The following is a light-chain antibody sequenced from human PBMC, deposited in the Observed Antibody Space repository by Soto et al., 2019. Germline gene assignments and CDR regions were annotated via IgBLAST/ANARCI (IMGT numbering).Light chain of an antibody. V-gene: IGLV1-44*01. CDR3: AAWDDSLNGWV. CDR1: SSNIGSNT. CDR2: SNN. J-gene: IGLJ3*02. Sequence: QSALTQPPSASGTPGQRVTISCSGSSSNIGSNTVNWYQQLPGTAPKLLIYSNNQRPSGVPDRFSGSKSRTSASLAISGLQSEDEADYYCAAWDDSLNGWVFGGGTKLTV.